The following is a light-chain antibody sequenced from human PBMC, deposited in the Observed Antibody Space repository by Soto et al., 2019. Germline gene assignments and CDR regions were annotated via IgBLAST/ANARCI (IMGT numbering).Light chain of an antibody. CDR1: SSDVGGYNY. Sequence: QSALTQPASVSGSPGQSITISCTGTSSDVGGYNYVSWYQQHPGKAPKLMIYDVSLRPSGVSNRFSGSKSGNTASLTISGLQAEDEADYYCSSYTTSTRVVFGGGTQLTVL. CDR3: SSYTTSTRVV. J-gene: IGLJ2*01. CDR2: DVS. V-gene: IGLV2-14*01.